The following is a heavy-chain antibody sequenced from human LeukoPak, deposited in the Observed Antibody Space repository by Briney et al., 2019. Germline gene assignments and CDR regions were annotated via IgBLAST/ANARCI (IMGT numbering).Heavy chain of an antibody. V-gene: IGHV3-23*01. D-gene: IGHD6-19*01. CDR1: GFTFIKYS. Sequence: GGSLRLSCAASGFTFIKYSMTWVRQAPGKGLEWVSAITGSGAFTDYADSVMGRFTISRDNSKNTLYLQMNSLRAEDTAVYYCAKRSAESSGYFNYWGQGILVTVSS. CDR2: ITGSGAFT. J-gene: IGHJ4*02. CDR3: AKRSAESSGYFNY.